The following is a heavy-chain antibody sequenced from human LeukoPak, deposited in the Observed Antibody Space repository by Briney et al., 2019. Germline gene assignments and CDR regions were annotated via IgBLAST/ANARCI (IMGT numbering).Heavy chain of an antibody. CDR3: AKAGDTAMVLVDY. D-gene: IGHD5-18*01. CDR1: GFTFSSYG. V-gene: IGHV3-30*18. Sequence: PGRSLRLSCAASGFTFSSYGMHWVRQAPGKGLEWVAVISYDGSNKYYADSVKGRFTISRDNSKNTLYLQMNSLRAEDTVVYYCAKAGDTAMVLVDYWGQGTLVTVSS. J-gene: IGHJ4*02. CDR2: ISYDGSNK.